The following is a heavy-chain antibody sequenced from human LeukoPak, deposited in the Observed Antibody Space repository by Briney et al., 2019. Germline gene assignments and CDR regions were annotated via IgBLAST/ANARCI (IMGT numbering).Heavy chain of an antibody. CDR1: GYIFTDYW. CDR3: ARRAELGMRYFDS. J-gene: IGHJ4*02. Sequence: GESLKISCQTSGYIFTDYWIGWVRQMPGKGLEWMAIICDGSKTIYSPSFQTQVTISVDKSTNTAYLQWTSLKASGTAIYFCARRAELGMRYFDSWGQGALVTVSS. V-gene: IGHV5-51*01. CDR2: ICDGSKT. D-gene: IGHD3-16*01.